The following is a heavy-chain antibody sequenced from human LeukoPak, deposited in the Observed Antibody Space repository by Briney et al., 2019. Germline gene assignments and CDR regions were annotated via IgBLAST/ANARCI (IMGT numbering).Heavy chain of an antibody. D-gene: IGHD1-7*01. CDR1: GFTFSDEY. J-gene: IGHJ5*01. Sequence: RGGSLRLSCAASGFTFSDEYMSWIRQAPGKGPEWVSYISSSSDFTNYADSVKGRFTISRANAKNSLYLQMNSLRAEDTAVYYCARARNCDSWGQGTLVTVSS. V-gene: IGHV3-11*05. CDR2: ISSSSDFT. CDR3: ARARNCDS.